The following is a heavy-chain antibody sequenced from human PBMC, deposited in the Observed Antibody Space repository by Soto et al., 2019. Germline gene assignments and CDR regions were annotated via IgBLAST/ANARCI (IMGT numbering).Heavy chain of an antibody. CDR3: ARRTGLTGIDH. J-gene: IGHJ5*02. V-gene: IGHV1-3*04. Sequence: QVQLEQSGAEVKQPGASVEVSCKASGYSFTTHAIQWIRQAPGQGLEWLGWIHSGTGDTEYSERFQDRVRITRDPSANTVYIILSSLTSEDTAVYFCARRTGLTGIDHWGPGTLVTVSS. D-gene: IGHD1-1*01. CDR2: IHSGTGDT. CDR1: GYSFTTHA.